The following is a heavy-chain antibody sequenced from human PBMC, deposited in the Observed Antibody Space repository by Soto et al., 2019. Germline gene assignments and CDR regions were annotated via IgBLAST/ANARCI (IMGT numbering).Heavy chain of an antibody. J-gene: IGHJ4*02. V-gene: IGHV4-59*08. CDR3: ARLYASGTYFVDY. CDR2: ISYRGST. Sequence: SETLSLTCTVSGDSINIYYFSWIRQPPGKGLEWIGTISYRGSTYYNPSLQSRVTLSVDTSKNQFSLKLTSATAADTALYYCARLYASGTYFVDYWGQGTLVTVSS. D-gene: IGHD3-10*01. CDR1: GDSINIYY.